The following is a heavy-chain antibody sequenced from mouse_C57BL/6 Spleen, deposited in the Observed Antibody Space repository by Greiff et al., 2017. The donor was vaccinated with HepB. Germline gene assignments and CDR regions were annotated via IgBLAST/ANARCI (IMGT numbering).Heavy chain of an antibody. CDR1: GFTFSSYA. CDR3: ARDPGDCYSSSYVSYWYFDV. J-gene: IGHJ1*03. Sequence: EVHLVESGGGLVKPGGSLKLSCAASGFTFSSYAMSWVRQTPEKRLEWVATISDGGSYSYYPDNVKGRFTISRDNAKNNLYLQMSHLKSEDTAMYYCARDPGDCYSSSYVSYWYFDVWGTGTTVTVSS. V-gene: IGHV5-4*01. CDR2: ISDGGSYS. D-gene: IGHD1-1*01.